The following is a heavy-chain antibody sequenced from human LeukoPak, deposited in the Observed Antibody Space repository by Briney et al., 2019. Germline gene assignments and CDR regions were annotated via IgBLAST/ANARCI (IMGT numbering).Heavy chain of an antibody. CDR1: GFTFSDCW. V-gene: IGHV3-7*01. CDR3: ARDSGIGGSYYFDS. CDR2: IKQDGSEK. J-gene: IGHJ4*02. D-gene: IGHD1-26*01. Sequence: GGSLRLSCAASGFTFSDCWMSWVRHAPGKGLEWVANIKQDGSEKYYVDSVKGRFTISRDNAKNSLYLQMNSLRAEDTAVYYCARDSGIGGSYYFDSWGQGTLVTVSS.